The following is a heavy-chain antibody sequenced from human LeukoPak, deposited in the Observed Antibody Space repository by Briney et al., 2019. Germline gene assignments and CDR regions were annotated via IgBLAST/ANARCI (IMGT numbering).Heavy chain of an antibody. CDR2: IWHDGSNK. Sequence: GRSLRLSCVASGFTFSTNVMHWVRQAPGKGLEWVALIWHDGSNKYYADSVKDRFIISRDNSKNTLYLQMNSLRAEDTAVYYCAGDRGYTYGHPFDYWGQGTLVTVSS. CDR1: GFTFSTNV. V-gene: IGHV3-33*01. J-gene: IGHJ4*02. D-gene: IGHD5-18*01. CDR3: AGDRGYTYGHPFDY.